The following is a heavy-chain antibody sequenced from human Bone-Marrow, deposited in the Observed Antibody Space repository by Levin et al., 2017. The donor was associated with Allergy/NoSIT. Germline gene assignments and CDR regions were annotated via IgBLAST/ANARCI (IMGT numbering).Heavy chain of an antibody. J-gene: IGHJ4*02. CDR2: ISYNGYAK. Sequence: PGGSLRLSCSASGFTFSTYAMHWVRQPPGKGLEFVSGISYNGYAKEYGDSVKGRFRISRDNSENTVYLQMSSLRGDDTGLYYCVRAPYETGRPASLHFDFWGQGILVTVSS. D-gene: IGHD3-22*01. CDR3: VRAPYETGRPASLHFDF. V-gene: IGHV3-64D*06. CDR1: GFTFSTYA.